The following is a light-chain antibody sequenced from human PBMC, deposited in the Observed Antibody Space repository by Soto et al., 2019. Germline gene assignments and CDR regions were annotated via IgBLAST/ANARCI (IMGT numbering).Light chain of an antibody. CDR2: DNN. CDR3: QSYDNSLSGHVV. V-gene: IGLV1-40*01. CDR1: SSNIGAGYD. Sequence: LTQPPSVSGAPGQRVTISCTGSSSNIGAGYDVHWYQQFPATAPKLLIYDNNNRPSGVPDRFSGSKSGTSASLAITGLQAEDEADYYCQSYDNSLSGHVVFGGGTKLTVL. J-gene: IGLJ2*01.